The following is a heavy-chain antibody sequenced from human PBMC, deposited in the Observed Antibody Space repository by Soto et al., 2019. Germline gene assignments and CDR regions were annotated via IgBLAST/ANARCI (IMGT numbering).Heavy chain of an antibody. J-gene: IGHJ4*02. D-gene: IGHD5-12*01. V-gene: IGHV1-24*01. CDR1: GYTLTELS. CDR3: ATINEWEEVARDPLSRRVFFPYYFDY. CDR2: FDPEDGET. Sequence: ASVKVSCKVSGYTLTELSMHWVRQAPGKGLEWMGGFDPEDGETIYAQKFQGRVTMTEDTSTDTAYMELSSLRSEDTAVYYCATINEWEEVARDPLSRRVFFPYYFDYWGQGTLVTVSS.